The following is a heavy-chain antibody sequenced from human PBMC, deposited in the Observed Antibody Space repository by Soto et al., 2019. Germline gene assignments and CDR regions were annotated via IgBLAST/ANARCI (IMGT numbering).Heavy chain of an antibody. CDR3: ARPGVIAATGSEAFDM. CDR2: ISYDGSKK. D-gene: IGHD6-13*01. V-gene: IGHV3-30*03. Sequence: QLVESGGGVVQPGTSLRLSCAASGFRFSSYGIHWVRQAPGKRLEWVAVISYDGSKKQYIDSVKGRFTIFRDDSKNTVYLEMSSLRAEDTALYYCARPGVIAATGSEAFDMWGQGTLVTVSS. CDR1: GFRFSSYG. J-gene: IGHJ3*02.